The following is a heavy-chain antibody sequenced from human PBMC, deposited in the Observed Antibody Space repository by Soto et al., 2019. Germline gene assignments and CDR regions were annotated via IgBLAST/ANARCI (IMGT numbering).Heavy chain of an antibody. CDR2: IIPIFGTA. D-gene: IGHD2-2*01. Sequence: SVKVSCKASGGTFSSYAISWVRQAPGQGLEWMGGIIPIFGTANYAQKFQGRVTITADESTSTAYMELSSLRSEDTAGYYCALVRGDDKVVPAARYYYYGMDVWGQGPTVTVSS. CDR3: ALVRGDDKVVPAARYYYYGMDV. V-gene: IGHV1-69*13. J-gene: IGHJ6*02. CDR1: GGTFSSYA.